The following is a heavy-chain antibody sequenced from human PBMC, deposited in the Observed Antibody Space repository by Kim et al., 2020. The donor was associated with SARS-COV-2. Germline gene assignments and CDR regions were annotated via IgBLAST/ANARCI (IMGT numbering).Heavy chain of an antibody. CDR3: GTRKRSAAGWDP. CDR2: IYHSGST. Sequence: SETLSLTCAVSGGSISSSNWWSWVRQPPGKGLEWIGEIYHSGSTNYNPSLKSRVTISVDKSKNQFSLKLSSVTAADTAVYYCGTRKRSAAGWDPWGQGTLVTVSS. V-gene: IGHV4-4*02. D-gene: IGHD1-26*01. J-gene: IGHJ5*02. CDR1: GGSISSSNW.